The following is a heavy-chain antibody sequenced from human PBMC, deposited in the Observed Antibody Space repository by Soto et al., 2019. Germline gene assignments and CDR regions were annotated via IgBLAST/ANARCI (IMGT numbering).Heavy chain of an antibody. CDR3: ARVEVVPAAPGYYYYGMDA. Sequence: PSETLSLTCTVSGGSISSYYWSWIRQPPGKGLEWIGYIYYSGSTNYNPSLKSRVTISVDTSKNQFSLKLSSVTAADTAVYYCARVEVVPAAPGYYYYGMDAWGQGTTVTVSS. D-gene: IGHD2-2*01. J-gene: IGHJ6*02. V-gene: IGHV4-59*01. CDR2: IYYSGST. CDR1: GGSISSYY.